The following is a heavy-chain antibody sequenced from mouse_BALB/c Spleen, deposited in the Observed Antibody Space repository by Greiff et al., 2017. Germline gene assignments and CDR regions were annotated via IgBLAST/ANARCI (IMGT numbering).Heavy chain of an antibody. J-gene: IGHJ2*01. CDR3: ASYAPPFTTVVATRGYFDY. CDR1: GDSITSGY. D-gene: IGHD1-1*01. Sequence: EVKLVESGPSLVKPSQTLSLTCSVTGDSITSGYWNWLRKFPGNKLEYMGYISYSGSTYYNPSLKSRISITRDTSKNQDYLQLNSLSTEDTATYYCASYAPPFTTVVATRGYFDYWGQGTTLTVSS. CDR2: ISYSGST. V-gene: IGHV3-8*02.